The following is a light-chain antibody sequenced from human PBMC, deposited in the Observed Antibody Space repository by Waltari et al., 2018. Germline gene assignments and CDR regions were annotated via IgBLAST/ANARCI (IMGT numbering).Light chain of an antibody. J-gene: IGKJ4*01. CDR1: QNISSY. Sequence: EIVLTQSPATLSLSPGERATLPCRASQNISSYLAWYQQKPGQAPRLRIYDTSRRATGIPASFRGSGSGTDFTLTISSLEPEDFAVYSCLQRSNWPLTFGGGTKVDIK. CDR3: LQRSNWPLT. CDR2: DTS. V-gene: IGKV3-11*01.